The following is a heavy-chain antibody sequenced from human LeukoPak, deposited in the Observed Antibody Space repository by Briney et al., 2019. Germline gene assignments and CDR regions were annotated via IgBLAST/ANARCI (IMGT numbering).Heavy chain of an antibody. V-gene: IGHV4-61*02. CDR1: GGSISSGSYY. CDR2: IYTSGST. CDR3: ARVDWLRWTN. J-gene: IGHJ4*02. Sequence: SETLSLTCAVSGGSISSGSYYWSWIRQPAGKGLEWIGRIYTSGSTNYNPSLKSRVTISVDTSKNQFSLKLSSVTAADTAVYYCARVDWLRWTNWGQGTLVTVSS. D-gene: IGHD4-23*01.